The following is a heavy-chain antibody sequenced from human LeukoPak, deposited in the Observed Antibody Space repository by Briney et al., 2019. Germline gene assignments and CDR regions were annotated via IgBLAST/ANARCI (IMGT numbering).Heavy chain of an antibody. CDR3: ARLPRVGSGFSWFDP. V-gene: IGHV5-51*01. D-gene: IGHD5-12*01. CDR2: VYPGDSDT. CDR1: GYNFSIYW. Sequence: GESLKISCKGSGYNFSIYWIVWVRQKPGKGLEWMGIVYPGDSDTRYSPSFQGQVTISADKSISTAYLQWSSLTAADTAMYYCARLPRVGSGFSWFDPWGQGTLVTVSS. J-gene: IGHJ5*02.